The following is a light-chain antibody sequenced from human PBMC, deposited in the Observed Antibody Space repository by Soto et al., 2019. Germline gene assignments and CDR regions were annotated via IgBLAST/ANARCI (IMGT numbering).Light chain of an antibody. CDR1: SGHSSYA. J-gene: IGLJ2*01. CDR2: LSSDGSH. CDR3: QTWDTGARVV. V-gene: IGLV4-69*01. Sequence: QLVLPQSPSASASLGASVKLTCTLSSGHSSYAIAWHQQQPEKGPRYLMKLSSDGSHSKGDGIPDRFSGSSSGAERYLAISSLQSEDEADYYCQTWDTGARVVFGGGTTLTVL.